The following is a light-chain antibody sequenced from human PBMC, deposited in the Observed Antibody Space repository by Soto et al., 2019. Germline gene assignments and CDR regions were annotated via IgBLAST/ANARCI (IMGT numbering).Light chain of an antibody. CDR3: QHYGAAPIT. CDR2: GAS. J-gene: IGKJ5*01. Sequence: EVVMTQSPATLSVSPGERATLSCRASQSVGGNVAWYQQIPGQPPKLLIFGASSRATGIADKFSGSGSGTDFTLTISRLEPEDFALYYCQHYGAAPITFGQGTRLEIK. CDR1: QSVGGN. V-gene: IGKV3-20*01.